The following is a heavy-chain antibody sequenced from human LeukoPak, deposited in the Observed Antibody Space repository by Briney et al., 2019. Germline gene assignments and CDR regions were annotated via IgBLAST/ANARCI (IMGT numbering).Heavy chain of an antibody. Sequence: ASVTVSCKASGYTFTRYYMHWVRQAPGQGLEWMGIINPSGGSARYAQKFQGRVTMTRDTSTSTVYMEVGSLRSEDTAVYYCARLAIYDISGYLSYWGQGTLVTVSS. J-gene: IGHJ4*02. D-gene: IGHD3-22*01. CDR2: INPSGGSA. V-gene: IGHV1-46*01. CDR1: GYTFTRYY. CDR3: ARLAIYDISGYLSY.